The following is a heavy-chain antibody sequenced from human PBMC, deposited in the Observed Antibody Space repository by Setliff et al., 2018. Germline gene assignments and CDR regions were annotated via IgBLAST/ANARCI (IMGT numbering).Heavy chain of an antibody. J-gene: IGHJ4*02. CDR1: GGTFSNIG. CDR2: DSA. Sequence: ASVKVSCKASGGTFSNIGISWVRLAPGQGLEWMGWDSAYAQKFQGRVTMTTDTPTSTAYLELNSLRSDDTAVYYCARGPPDFVVVPAAAKFDYWGQGTLVTVSS. V-gene: IGHV1-18*01. CDR3: ARGPPDFVVVPAAAKFDY. D-gene: IGHD2-2*01.